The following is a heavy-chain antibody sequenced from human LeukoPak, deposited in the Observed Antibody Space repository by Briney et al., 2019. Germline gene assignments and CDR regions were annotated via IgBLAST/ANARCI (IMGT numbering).Heavy chain of an antibody. Sequence: GESLKISFKASGYSFSDYWISWVRQMPGKGLEYMGIIYPGDSDTRYSPSFQGQVTISADKSISTAYLQWSSLKASDTAMYYCARPESGSSYGYYDYWGQGTLVTVSS. CDR3: ARPESGSSYGYYDY. CDR2: IYPGDSDT. J-gene: IGHJ4*02. D-gene: IGHD5-18*01. V-gene: IGHV5-51*01. CDR1: GYSFSDYW.